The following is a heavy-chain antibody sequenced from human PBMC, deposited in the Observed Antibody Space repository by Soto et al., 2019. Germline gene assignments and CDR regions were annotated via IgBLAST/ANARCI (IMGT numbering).Heavy chain of an antibody. CDR2: IKQDGSEK. CDR1: GFTFSNYW. V-gene: IGHV3-7*01. Sequence: EVQLVESGGGLAQPGGSLRLSCSASGFTFSNYWMSWVRQAPGKGLEWVANIKQDGSEKDYVDSVKGRFTISRDNAENSLSLQMNSLRAEDTAVYYCAREVSGYGDYMDVWGKGTTVTVSS. J-gene: IGHJ6*03. CDR3: AREVSGYGDYMDV. D-gene: IGHD6-25*01.